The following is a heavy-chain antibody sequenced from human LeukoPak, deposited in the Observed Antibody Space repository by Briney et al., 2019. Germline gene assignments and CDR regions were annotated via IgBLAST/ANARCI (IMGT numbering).Heavy chain of an antibody. CDR1: GFTLSRYA. CDR2: LQSDGNNR. Sequence: GGSLRLSCAASGFTLSRYAMHWVRQAPGKGLEWVALLQSDGNNRYYADSVKGRFTISRDNSKNTLFLQMSSLRAEDTAVYHCAKNWATYYFDYWGQGTLVTVSS. CDR3: AKNWATYYFDY. J-gene: IGHJ4*02. V-gene: IGHV3-30*02. D-gene: IGHD3-16*01.